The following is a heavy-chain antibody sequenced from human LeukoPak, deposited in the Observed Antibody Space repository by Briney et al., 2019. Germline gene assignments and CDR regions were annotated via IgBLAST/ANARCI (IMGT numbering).Heavy chain of an antibody. V-gene: IGHV3-9*01. D-gene: IGHD3-22*01. CDR3: AKDIRDYYDSSGLGY. J-gene: IGHJ4*02. CDR1: GFTFSSYA. CDR2: ISWNSGSI. Sequence: GGSLRLSCAASGFTFSSYAMSWVRQAPGKGLEWVSGISWNSGSIGYADSVKGRFTISRDNAKNSLYLQMNSLRAEDTALYYCAKDIRDYYDSSGLGYWGQGTLVTVSS.